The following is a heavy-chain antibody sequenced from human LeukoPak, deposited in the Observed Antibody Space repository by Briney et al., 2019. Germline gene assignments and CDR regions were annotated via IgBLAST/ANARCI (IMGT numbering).Heavy chain of an antibody. CDR2: IVSNGDST. D-gene: IGHD3-22*01. J-gene: IGHJ6*02. CDR1: GFTFSRYG. V-gene: IGHV3-64D*09. Sequence: PGGSLRLSCSASGFTFSRYGMHWVRQAPGKGLEYVSAIVSNGDSTYYADSVKGRFTISRDHAKNTLYLQMSSLRPDDTAVYYCVNPGWYYDSSGYSYYYGMDVWGQGTTVPVSS. CDR3: VNPGWYYDSSGYSYYYGMDV.